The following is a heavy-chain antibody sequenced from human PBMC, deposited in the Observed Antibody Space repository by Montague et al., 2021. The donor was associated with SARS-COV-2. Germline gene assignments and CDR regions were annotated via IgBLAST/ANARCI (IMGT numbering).Heavy chain of an antibody. CDR1: GYTFTSYD. CDR2: MNPNSGNT. CDR3: ARGKVDTDMVYYYYYYMDV. Sequence: SVKVSCKASGYTFTSYDINWVRQATGQGLEWMGWMNPNSGNTGYAQKFQGRVTMTRNTSISTAYMELSSLRSEDTAVYYCARGKVDTDMVYYYYYYMDVWGKGTTVTVSS. D-gene: IGHD5-18*01. J-gene: IGHJ6*03. V-gene: IGHV1-8*01.